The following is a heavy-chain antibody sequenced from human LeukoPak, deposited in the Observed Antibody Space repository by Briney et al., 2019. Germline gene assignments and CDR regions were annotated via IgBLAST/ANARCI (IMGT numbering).Heavy chain of an antibody. CDR2: ISASGDST. CDR3: ARGPSGYHNT. CDR1: GLTISNYG. J-gene: IGHJ4*02. V-gene: IGHV3-23*01. D-gene: IGHD5-12*01. Sequence: GGSLRLSCAASGLTISNYGMNWVRQAPGKGLEWVSAISASGDSTYYAGSVKGRFTISRDNSKNTLYLQMNSLRAEDTAVYYCARGPSGYHNTGGQGTLVTVSS.